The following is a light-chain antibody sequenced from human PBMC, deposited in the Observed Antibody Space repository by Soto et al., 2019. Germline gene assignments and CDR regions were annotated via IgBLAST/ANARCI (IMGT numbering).Light chain of an antibody. CDR3: QQYGSSPIT. Sequence: EILLTQSPGTLSLSPGERATLSCTASQSVNSSYLAWNQQKPGQAPKLLIYGASSRATGIPDRFSGSGSGTDFTLTISRLEPEDFAVYYCQQYGSSPITFGGGTKVDIK. CDR1: QSVNSSY. V-gene: IGKV3-20*01. J-gene: IGKJ4*01. CDR2: GAS.